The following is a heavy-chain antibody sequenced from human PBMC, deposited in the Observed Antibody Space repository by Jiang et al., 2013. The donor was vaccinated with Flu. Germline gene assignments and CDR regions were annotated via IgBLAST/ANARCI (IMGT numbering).Heavy chain of an antibody. J-gene: IGHJ5*02. Sequence: NWIRQSPSRGLEWLGRTYYRSKWYNDYAVSVKSRITINPDTSKNQFSLQLNSVTPEDTAVYYCARIRVTGFWFDPWGQGTLVTVSS. CDR3: ARIRVTGFWFDP. V-gene: IGHV6-1*01. D-gene: IGHD2-21*02. CDR2: TYYRSKWYN.